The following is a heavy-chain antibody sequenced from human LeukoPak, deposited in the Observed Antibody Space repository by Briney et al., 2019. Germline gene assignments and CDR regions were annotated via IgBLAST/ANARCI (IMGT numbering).Heavy chain of an antibody. D-gene: IGHD2-21*02. Sequence: SVKVSCKASGGTFTSYTISWVRQAPGQGLEWMGRIIPIFGTANYAQKFQGRVTITTDESTSTAYMELSSLRSEDTAVYYCAREANIVVVTAPSTYNAFDIWGQGTMVTVSS. CDR3: AREANIVVVTAPSTYNAFDI. J-gene: IGHJ3*02. V-gene: IGHV1-69*05. CDR1: GGTFTSYT. CDR2: IIPIFGTA.